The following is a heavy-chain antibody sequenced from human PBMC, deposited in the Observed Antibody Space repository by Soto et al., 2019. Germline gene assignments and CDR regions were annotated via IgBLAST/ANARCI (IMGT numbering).Heavy chain of an antibody. CDR2: IYYSGST. Sequence: SETLSLTCTVSGGSVSSGSYYWSWIRQPPGKGLEWIGYIYYSGSTNYNPSLKSRVTISVDTSKNQFSLKLSSVTAADTAVYYCARALNYYDSSGYYYYYYGMDVWGQGTTVTVLL. CDR1: GGSVSSGSYY. J-gene: IGHJ6*02. D-gene: IGHD3-22*01. CDR3: ARALNYYDSSGYYYYYYGMDV. V-gene: IGHV4-61*01.